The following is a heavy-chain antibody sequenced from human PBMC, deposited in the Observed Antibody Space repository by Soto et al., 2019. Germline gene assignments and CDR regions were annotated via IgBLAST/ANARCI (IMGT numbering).Heavy chain of an antibody. V-gene: IGHV3-48*01. CDR2: ILSSSGVI. D-gene: IGHD3-3*01. CDR3: AKGRFLEWLAH. CDR1: GFTFRSYI. J-gene: IGHJ5*02. Sequence: GGSLRLSCAASGFTFRSYIMNWVRQAPGKGLEWVSFILSSSGVIYYADSVKGRFTISRDNAKNTLYLQMNSLRAEDTAVYYCAKGRFLEWLAHWGQGTLVTVSS.